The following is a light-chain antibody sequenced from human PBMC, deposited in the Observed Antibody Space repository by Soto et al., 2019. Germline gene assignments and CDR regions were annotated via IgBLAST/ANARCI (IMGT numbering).Light chain of an antibody. CDR2: GAS. CDR1: HSVSSR. Sequence: EIVMTQSPATLSVSPGERATLSCRASHSVSSRLAWYQQKPGQAPRLLIYGASTRPTGLPARFSDSGSGTAFTLTISSLQSKDFAVYYCQHYACWPLTFGGGTKVEIK. J-gene: IGKJ4*01. CDR3: QHYACWPLT. V-gene: IGKV3-15*01.